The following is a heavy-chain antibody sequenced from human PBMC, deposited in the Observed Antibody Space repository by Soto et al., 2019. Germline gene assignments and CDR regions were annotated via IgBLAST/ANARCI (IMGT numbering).Heavy chain of an antibody. J-gene: IGHJ5*02. CDR3: ARGGGYATGLHAVAFDP. Sequence: EVQLVESGGGLVKPGGSLRLSCVGSGFMFRSYSINWVRQAPGKGLEWVSVISSSSSYIYYGDSVKGRFTTSRDNAQNSVFLQMNNLRAEDTAVYYCARGGGYATGLHAVAFDPWGQGTLVTVSS. CDR1: GFMFRSYS. V-gene: IGHV3-21*04. D-gene: IGHD2-15*01. CDR2: ISSSSSYI.